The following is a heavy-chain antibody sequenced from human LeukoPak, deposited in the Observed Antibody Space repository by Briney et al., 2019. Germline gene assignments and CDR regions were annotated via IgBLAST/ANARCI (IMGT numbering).Heavy chain of an antibody. CDR2: IYHSGST. D-gene: IGHD4-17*01. Sequence: SPSETLSLTCAVSGGSISSSNWWSWVRQPPGKGLEWIGEIYHSGSTNYNPSLKSRVTISVDTSKNQFSLKLSSVTAADTAVYYCAREDYGDYGSFDYWGQGTLVTVSS. CDR1: GGSISSSNW. J-gene: IGHJ4*02. CDR3: AREDYGDYGSFDY. V-gene: IGHV4-4*02.